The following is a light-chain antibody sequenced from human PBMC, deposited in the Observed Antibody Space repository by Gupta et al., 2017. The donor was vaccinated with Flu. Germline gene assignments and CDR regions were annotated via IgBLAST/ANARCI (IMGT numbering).Light chain of an antibody. CDR3: CSYAGISTWV. V-gene: IGLV2-23*02. Sequence: SITISCTGTSSDVGSYNLVSWYQQHPGKAPKLMIYEVRKRPSGVSNRFSGSKSGNTASLTISGLQAEDEADYYCCSYAGISTWVFGGGTKLTVL. CDR2: EVR. J-gene: IGLJ3*02. CDR1: SSDVGSYNL.